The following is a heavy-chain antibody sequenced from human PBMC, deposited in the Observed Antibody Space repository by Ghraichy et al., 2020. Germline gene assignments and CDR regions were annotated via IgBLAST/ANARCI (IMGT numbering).Heavy chain of an antibody. CDR2: ISAYNGNT. J-gene: IGHJ4*02. CDR1: GYTFTSYG. CDR3: ARDWREYSSSEFAGD. D-gene: IGHD6-6*01. V-gene: IGHV1-18*01. Sequence: ASVKVSCKASGYTFTSYGISWVRQAPGQGLEWMGWISAYNGNTNYAQKLQGRVTMTTDTSTSTAYMELRSLRSDDTAVYYCARDWREYSSSEFAGDWGQGTLVTVSS.